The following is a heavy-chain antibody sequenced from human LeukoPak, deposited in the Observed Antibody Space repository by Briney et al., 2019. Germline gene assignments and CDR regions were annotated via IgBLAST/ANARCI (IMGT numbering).Heavy chain of an antibody. CDR2: IKSNSDDGTA. V-gene: IGHV3-15*01. Sequence: PGGSLRLSCAPSGFTFRNAWMSWLRQAPGEGLQWVGRIKSNSDDGTAEYGAPVRGRFTISRDDSKNTLFLQMNSLKTEDTAVYYCTTVIEFLQGGLDVWGRETTVTVSS. CDR1: GFTFRNAW. J-gene: IGHJ6*02. D-gene: IGHD3-22*01. CDR3: TTVIEFLQGGLDV.